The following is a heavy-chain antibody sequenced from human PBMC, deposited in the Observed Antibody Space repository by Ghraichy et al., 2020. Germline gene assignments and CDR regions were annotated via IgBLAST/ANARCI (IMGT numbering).Heavy chain of an antibody. V-gene: IGHV3-48*02. J-gene: IGHJ5*02. D-gene: IGHD2-2*01. CDR1: GFTFSSYS. CDR2: ISSSSSTI. CDR3: ARDYGLYSYQWFDP. Sequence: GESLNISCAASGFTFSSYSMNWVRQAPGKGLEWVSYISSSSSTIYYADSVKGRFTISRDNAKNSLYLQMNSLRDEDTAVYYCARDYGLYSYQWFDPWGQGTLVTVSS.